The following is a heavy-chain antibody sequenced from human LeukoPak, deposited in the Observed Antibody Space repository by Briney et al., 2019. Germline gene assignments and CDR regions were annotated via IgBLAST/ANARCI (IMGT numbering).Heavy chain of an antibody. J-gene: IGHJ4*02. CDR3: ARAEVWGAAYDYVWGSYRR. CDR2: IIPIFGTA. V-gene: IGHV1-69*01. CDR1: GGTFSSYA. D-gene: IGHD3-16*02. Sequence: SVKVSCKASGGTFSSYAISWVRQAPGQGLEWMGGIIPIFGTANYAQKFQGRVTITADESTSTAYMELSSLRSEVTAVYYCARAEVWGAAYDYVWGSYRRWGQGTLVTVSS.